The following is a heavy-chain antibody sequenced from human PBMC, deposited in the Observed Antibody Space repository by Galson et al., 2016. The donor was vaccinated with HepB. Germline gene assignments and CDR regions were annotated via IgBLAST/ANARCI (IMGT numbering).Heavy chain of an antibody. CDR2: ISGYKGYT. Sequence: SVKVSCKASGYTFTNYGLSWVRQAPGQGLEWMGWISGYKGYTKYAQKFQGRVTMTTDTSTSTVYVELRSLTSDDTAVYYCASDRYYGSGDPYYFEFWGQGILVTVSS. V-gene: IGHV1-18*01. D-gene: IGHD3-10*01. CDR1: GYTFTNYG. CDR3: ASDRYYGSGDPYYFEF. J-gene: IGHJ4*02.